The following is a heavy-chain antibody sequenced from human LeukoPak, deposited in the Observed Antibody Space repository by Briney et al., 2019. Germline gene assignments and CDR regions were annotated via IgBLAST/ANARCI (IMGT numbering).Heavy chain of an antibody. CDR3: TTEETGYIWGSYRLRTDY. D-gene: IGHD3-16*02. CDR2: IKSKTDGGTT. V-gene: IGHV3-15*01. CDR1: GFTFSNAW. J-gene: IGHJ4*02. Sequence: GRSLRLSCAASGFTFSNAWMSWVRQAPGKGLEWVGRIKSKTDGGTTDYAAPVKGRFTISRDDSKNTLYLQMNSLKTEDTAVYYCTTEETGYIWGSYRLRTDYWGQGTLVTVSS.